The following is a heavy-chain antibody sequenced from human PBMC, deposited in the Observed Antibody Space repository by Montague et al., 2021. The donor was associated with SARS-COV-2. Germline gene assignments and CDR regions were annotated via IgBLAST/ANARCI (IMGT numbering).Heavy chain of an antibody. D-gene: IGHD5-18*01. CDR3: ARHGHTDFGNPNWFDP. CDR1: GDSINSDTAF. CDR2: MVYSGRN. J-gene: IGHJ5*02. Sequence: SETLSLTCTVSGDSINSDTAFWGWVRQSPGKGLEWIVSMVYSGRNFYNGTLRSRLTISVDTSKNQFSLELRAVTAADTGLYYCARHGHTDFGNPNWFDPWGQGTMVTVSS. V-gene: IGHV4-39*01.